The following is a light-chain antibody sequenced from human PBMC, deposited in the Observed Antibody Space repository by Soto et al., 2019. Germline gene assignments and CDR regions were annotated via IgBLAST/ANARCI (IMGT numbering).Light chain of an antibody. CDR3: QQYNNWPLT. CDR1: QSVSSN. CDR2: GAS. J-gene: IGKJ4*01. V-gene: IGKV3-15*01. Sequence: EIVMTQSPATLSVSPGERATLSCRASQSVSSNLAWYQQKPGQDPRLLLYGASTRATGIPARFSGSGSGTEFTLTISSLQSEDFAVYYCQQYNNWPLTFGGGTKGEIK.